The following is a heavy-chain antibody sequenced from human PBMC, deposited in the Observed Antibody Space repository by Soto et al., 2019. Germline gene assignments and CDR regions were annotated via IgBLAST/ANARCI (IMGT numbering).Heavy chain of an antibody. J-gene: IGHJ4*01. Sequence: ASEKVSCKASGYIFTSYYIHWVRQAPGQGLEWMGWINPFDGSRMFAQSFQGRVTMTRDTSTSTVYMEVSSLRSEDTAVYYCSRVDPGETSPFDHWG. CDR3: SRVDPGETSPFDH. CDR2: INPFDGSR. D-gene: IGHD3-10*01. CDR1: GYIFTSYY. V-gene: IGHV1-46*03.